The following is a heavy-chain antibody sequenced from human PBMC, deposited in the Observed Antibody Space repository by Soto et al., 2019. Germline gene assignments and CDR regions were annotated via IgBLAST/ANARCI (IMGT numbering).Heavy chain of an antibody. D-gene: IGHD7-27*01. V-gene: IGHV4-59*08. J-gene: IGHJ4*02. CDR3: VRHKLGTIDY. Sequence: QVQLQESGPGLVKPSETLSLTCTVSGGSISNYYWSWIRQPPGKGLEWIGYIYYSGSTNYNPSLKSRVTISVDTSNNQFSLKLSSVTAADTAVYYCVRHKLGTIDYWGQGTLVTVSS. CDR2: IYYSGST. CDR1: GGSISNYY.